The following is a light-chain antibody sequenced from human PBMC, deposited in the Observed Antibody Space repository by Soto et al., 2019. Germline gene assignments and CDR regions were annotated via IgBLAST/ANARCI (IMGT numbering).Light chain of an antibody. CDR3: QQLNTYPLT. CDR1: QGISSN. J-gene: IGKJ4*01. CDR2: GAS. V-gene: IGKV1-9*01. Sequence: DIQLTQSPSFLSASVGDRVTITCRASQGISSNLVWFQQKPGKAPNLLIYGASTLQSGVPSRFSGSGSGTEFTLTISSLQPEDFATYYCQQLNTYPLTFGGGIKVEIK.